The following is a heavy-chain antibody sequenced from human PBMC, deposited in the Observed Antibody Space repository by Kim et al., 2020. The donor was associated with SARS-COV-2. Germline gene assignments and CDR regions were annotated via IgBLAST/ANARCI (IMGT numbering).Heavy chain of an antibody. D-gene: IGHD3-3*01. CDR3: ARAPNDFWSGYPYYFDY. CDR1: GGSVSSGSYF. Sequence: SETLSLTCTVSGGSVSSGSYFWSWIRQPPGKGLEWIGYIYYSGNTNYNPSLKSRVTMSVDTSKNQFSLKLRSVTAADTAVYYCARAPNDFWSGYPYYFDYGGQGTRVTVS. CDR2: IYYSGNT. V-gene: IGHV4-61*01. J-gene: IGHJ4*02.